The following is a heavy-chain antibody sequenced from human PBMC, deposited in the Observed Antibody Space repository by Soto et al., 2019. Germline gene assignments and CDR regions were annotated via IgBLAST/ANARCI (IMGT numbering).Heavy chain of an antibody. Sequence: SQTLSLTCPVYGGSFSGYYWSCIRQPPSKGLEWIGEINHSGSTNYNPSLKSRVTISVDTSKNQFSLKLSSVTGADTAVYYCARSGLRRYSSRWYCLNPWVEGTLVT. D-gene: IGHD6-13*01. CDR2: INHSGST. CDR3: ARSGLRRYSSRWYCLNP. J-gene: IGHJ5*02. V-gene: IGHV4-34*01. CDR1: GGSFSGYY.